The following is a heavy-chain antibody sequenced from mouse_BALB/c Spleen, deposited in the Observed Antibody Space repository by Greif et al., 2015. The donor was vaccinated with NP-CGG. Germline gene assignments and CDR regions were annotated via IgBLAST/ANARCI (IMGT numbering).Heavy chain of an antibody. CDR1: GYTFTDYY. V-gene: IGHV1-84*02. CDR3: ARRTGTEAMDY. J-gene: IGHJ4*01. D-gene: IGHD4-1*01. CDR2: IYPGSGNT. Sequence: VQLVESGPELVKPGASVKISCKASGYTFTDYYINWVKQKPGQGLERIGWIYPGSGNTKYNEKFKGKATLTVDTSSSTAYMQLSSLTSEDTAVYFCARRTGTEAMDYWGQGTSVTVSP.